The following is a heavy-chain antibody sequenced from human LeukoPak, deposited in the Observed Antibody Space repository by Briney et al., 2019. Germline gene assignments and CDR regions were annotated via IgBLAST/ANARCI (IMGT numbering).Heavy chain of an antibody. J-gene: IGHJ4*02. CDR2: FDREDGET. Sequence: ASVKVSCKVSGYTLTELSMHWVRQAPGKGLEWMGGFDREDGETIYAQKFQGRVTMTEDTSTDTAYMELSSLRSEDTAVYYCATSYSEVMRFDYWGQGTLVTVSS. D-gene: IGHD2-15*01. V-gene: IGHV1-24*01. CDR3: ATSYSEVMRFDY. CDR1: GYTLTELS.